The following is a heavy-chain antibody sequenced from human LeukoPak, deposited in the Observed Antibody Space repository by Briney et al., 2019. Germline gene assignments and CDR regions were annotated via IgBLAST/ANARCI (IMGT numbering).Heavy chain of an antibody. CDR3: ASGLCGYYFDY. V-gene: IGHV4-59*08. D-gene: IGHD3/OR15-3a*01. CDR1: GGSISGYY. CDR2: IFYSGTT. Sequence: PSETLSLTCTVSGGSISGYYWSWIRQPPGKGLEWIGYIFYSGTTNYNPSLKSRVAISVDTSKNQFSLNLNSVTAADTAVYYCASGLCGYYFDYWGQGTLVTVSS. J-gene: IGHJ4*02.